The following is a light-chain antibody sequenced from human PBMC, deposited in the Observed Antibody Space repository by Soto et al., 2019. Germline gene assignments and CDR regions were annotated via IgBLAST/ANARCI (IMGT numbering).Light chain of an antibody. CDR1: GSSIGTNT. Sequence: QSVLTQPPSASGTPGQRVTISCSGSGSSIGTNTVNWYRQLPGTAPKLLIYSNNQRPSGVPDRFSGSKSGTSASLGISGLQSEYEGDYYCAAWDGSLNNVLFGGGTKLTVL. V-gene: IGLV1-44*01. CDR3: AAWDGSLNNVL. CDR2: SNN. J-gene: IGLJ2*01.